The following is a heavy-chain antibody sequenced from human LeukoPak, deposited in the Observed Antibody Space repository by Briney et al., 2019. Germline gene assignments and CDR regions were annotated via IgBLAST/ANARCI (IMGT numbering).Heavy chain of an antibody. J-gene: IGHJ4*01. V-gene: IGHV3-23*01. CDR1: GYIFSNYA. Sequence: GASQRLFCAASGYIFSNYAMRWVRHAPGEGLEWVSAIGGRDGGTYYADCVKGRFTVSRDDPKNTLYMQMNTLRVEDTAVYYCAKWGDYGILTGYYDSDYWGHGTLVTVSS. CDR2: IGGRDGGT. D-gene: IGHD3-9*01. CDR3: AKWGDYGILTGYYDSDY.